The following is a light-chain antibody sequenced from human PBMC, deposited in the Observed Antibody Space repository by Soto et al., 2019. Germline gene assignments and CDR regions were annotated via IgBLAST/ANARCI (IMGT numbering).Light chain of an antibody. V-gene: IGKV1-39*01. Sequence: DIQMTQSPSSLSASVGDRVTVTCRASQSISTYLNWYQQKPGKAPKLLIYAASSLQSGVPSRFSGSGSGTDFTLTISSLQPEDFAKYFCQQSYTTTWTFGQGTKLEIK. CDR1: QSISTY. J-gene: IGKJ1*01. CDR2: AAS. CDR3: QQSYTTTWT.